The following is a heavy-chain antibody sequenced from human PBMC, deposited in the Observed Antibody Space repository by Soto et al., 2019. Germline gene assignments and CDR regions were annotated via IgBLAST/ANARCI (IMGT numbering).Heavy chain of an antibody. J-gene: IGHJ6*02. V-gene: IGHV3-30-3*01. CDR2: ISYDGSNK. D-gene: IGHD6-13*01. CDR3: ARTHLYTRSSFLYYYGMDV. Sequence: QVQLVESGGGVVQPGRSLRLSCAASGFTFSSYAMHWVRQAPGKGLEWVAGISYDGSNKYYADSVKGRFTISRDNSKNTLYLQMNSLRAEDTAVYYCARTHLYTRSSFLYYYGMDVWGQGTTVTVSS. CDR1: GFTFSSYA.